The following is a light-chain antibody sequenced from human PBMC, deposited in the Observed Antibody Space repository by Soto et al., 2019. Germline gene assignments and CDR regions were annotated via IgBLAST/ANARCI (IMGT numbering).Light chain of an antibody. J-gene: IGKJ1*01. CDR2: GAS. CDR3: LQDFNYTWT. CDR1: QGIGKD. Sequence: AIERTESPSSLSASVGNTVTITCGASQGIGKDLAWFQQRPGKAPKVLIYGASGLQNGVPSRFSGSGSGTDFTLTISGLQNEDFATYFCLQDFNYTWTFGQGTKVDIK. V-gene: IGKV1-6*01.